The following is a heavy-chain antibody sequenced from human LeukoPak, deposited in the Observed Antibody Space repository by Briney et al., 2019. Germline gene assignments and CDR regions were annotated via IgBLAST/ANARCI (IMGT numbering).Heavy chain of an antibody. V-gene: IGHV5-51*01. CDR3: ARYSGGFSKSFDS. Sequence: GESLQISCKASGYSSTNNTRGGLRQMPGKDLEWLRIIFPSDSDTRYSPSFQGQVTISADKSISTACLQWSSLKASDTAMYYCARYSGGFSKSFDSGGQGTLVTVSS. J-gene: IGHJ4*02. CDR2: IFPSDSDT. D-gene: IGHD1-26*01. CDR1: GYSSTNNT.